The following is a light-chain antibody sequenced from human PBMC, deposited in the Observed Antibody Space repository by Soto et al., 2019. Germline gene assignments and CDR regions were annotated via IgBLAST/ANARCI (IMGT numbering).Light chain of an antibody. CDR3: SSYSSSRTLV. J-gene: IGLJ3*02. V-gene: IGLV2-14*01. CDR2: DVS. CDR1: SSDVGGYNY. Sequence: QSALTQPASVSGSPGQSITISCTGTSSDVGGYNYVSWYQQHPGKAPKLMIYDVSNRPSGVSNRFSGSKSGNTASLTISGLQAEDEGDYYRSSYSSSRTLVFRGGTQL.